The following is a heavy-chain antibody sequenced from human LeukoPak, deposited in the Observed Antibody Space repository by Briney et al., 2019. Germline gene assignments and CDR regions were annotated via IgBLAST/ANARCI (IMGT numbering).Heavy chain of an antibody. CDR3: AIGLYGGPFDY. CDR2: ISGSGTNT. CDR1: GFTFNNYA. D-gene: IGHD4-17*01. Sequence: GGSLRLSCAASGFTFNNYAMTWVRQAPGKGLEWVSAISGSGTNTYYADSVKGRFTISRDNSKNTLYLQMNSLRAEDTAVYYCAIGLYGGPFDYRGQGTLVTVSS. V-gene: IGHV3-23*01. J-gene: IGHJ4*02.